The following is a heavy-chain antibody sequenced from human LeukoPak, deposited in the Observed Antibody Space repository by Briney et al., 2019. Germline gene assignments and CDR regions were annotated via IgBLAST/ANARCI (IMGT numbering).Heavy chain of an antibody. CDR2: MNPNSGNT. D-gene: IGHD3-10*01. V-gene: IGHV1-8*01. J-gene: IGHJ5*02. Sequence: ASVKVSCKASGYTFTSYDINWVRQATGQGLEWMGWMNPNSGNTGYAQKFQGRVTMTRNTSISTAYMELSSLRSEDTAVYYCARGFITMVRGVIWFDPWGQGTLVTVSS. CDR1: GYTFTSYD. CDR3: ARGFITMVRGVIWFDP.